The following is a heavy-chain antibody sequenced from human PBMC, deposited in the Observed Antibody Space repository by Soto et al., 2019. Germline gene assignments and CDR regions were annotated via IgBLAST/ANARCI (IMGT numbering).Heavy chain of an antibody. D-gene: IGHD3-3*01. CDR3: AREGTIFGVARYGMDV. V-gene: IGHV3-30*03. J-gene: IGHJ6*02. Sequence: GGSLSLSCAASGFTFSSYGMHWARQAPCKGLEWVAVISYDGSSTSYADSVKGRFTISRDNAKNTLYLQMNSLRAEDTAVYYCAREGTIFGVARYGMDVWGQGTTVTVSS. CDR2: ISYDGSST. CDR1: GFTFSSYG.